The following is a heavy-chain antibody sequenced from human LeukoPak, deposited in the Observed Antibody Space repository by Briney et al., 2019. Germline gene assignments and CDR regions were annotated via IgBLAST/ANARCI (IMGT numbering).Heavy chain of an antibody. V-gene: IGHV1-69*13. CDR2: IIPIFGTA. CDR1: EGTFSSYA. J-gene: IGHJ3*02. CDR3: ARDATGHDAFDI. Sequence: SVKVSCKASEGTFSSYAISWVRQAPGQGLEWMGGIIPIFGTANYAQKFQGRVTITADESTSTAYMELSSLRSEDTAVYYCARDATGHDAFDIWGQGTMVTVSS.